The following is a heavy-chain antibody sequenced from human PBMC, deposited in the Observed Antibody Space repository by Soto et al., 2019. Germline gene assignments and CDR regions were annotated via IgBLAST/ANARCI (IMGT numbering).Heavy chain of an antibody. D-gene: IGHD3-22*01. Sequence: ASVKVSCKASGGTFSSYAISWVRKAPGQGLEWMGGIIPIFGTANYAQKFQGRVTITADKSTSTAYMELSSLRSEDTAVYYCAREKKYYYDSSGSPGAFDIWGQGTMVTVSS. J-gene: IGHJ3*02. CDR1: GGTFSSYA. V-gene: IGHV1-69*06. CDR2: IIPIFGTA. CDR3: AREKKYYYDSSGSPGAFDI.